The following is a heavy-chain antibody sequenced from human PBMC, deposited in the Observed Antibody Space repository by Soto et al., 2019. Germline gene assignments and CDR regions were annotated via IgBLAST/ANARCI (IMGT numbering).Heavy chain of an antibody. V-gene: IGHV4-31*03. D-gene: IGHD6-13*01. Sequence: SETLSLTCTVSGGSISSGGYYWSWIRQHPGKGLEWIVYIYYSGSTYYNPSLKSRVTISVDTSKNQFSLKLSSVTAADTAVYYCARARISIAAAGTQNPHFDYWGQGTLVTVSS. CDR1: GGSISSGGYY. CDR3: ARARISIAAAGTQNPHFDY. CDR2: IYYSGST. J-gene: IGHJ4*02.